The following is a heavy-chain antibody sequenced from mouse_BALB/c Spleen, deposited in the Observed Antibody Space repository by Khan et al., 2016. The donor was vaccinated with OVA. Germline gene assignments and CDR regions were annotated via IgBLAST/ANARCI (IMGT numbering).Heavy chain of an antibody. J-gene: IGHJ3*01. CDR3: TRRGLYCIFVY. CDR1: GYTFNTYW. V-gene: IGHV1-7*01. Sequence: VQLQESGAELAKPWASVKMSCKASGYTFNTYWMHWIKQRPGQGLEWIGYINLSTDYTEYNQTFKDKATLTTDKSSSTAYMQLSSLTYEDSAVYYCTRRGLYCIFVYWGQGTLVTVSA. CDR2: INLSTDYT. D-gene: IGHD2-12*01.